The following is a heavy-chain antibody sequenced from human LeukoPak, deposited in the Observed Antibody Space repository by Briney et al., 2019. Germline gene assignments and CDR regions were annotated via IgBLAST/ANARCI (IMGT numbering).Heavy chain of an antibody. J-gene: IGHJ5*02. V-gene: IGHV1-46*01. CDR1: VYTFTNYY. D-gene: IGHD6-6*01. CDR2: INPSGGST. CDR3: ARDGGGQLVRNWFDP. Sequence: ASVTVSFKASVYTFTNYYMHWVRQPPGQGLEWMGIINPSGGSTSYAQKFQGRVTMTRDTSTSTVYMELSSLRSEDTAVYYCARDGGGQLVRNWFDPWGQGTLVTVSS.